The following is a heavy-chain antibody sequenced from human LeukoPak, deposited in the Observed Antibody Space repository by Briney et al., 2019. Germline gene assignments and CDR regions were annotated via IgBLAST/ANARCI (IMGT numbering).Heavy chain of an antibody. D-gene: IGHD2-2*02. Sequence: SETLSLPCTVSGGSISSCYWSWIRQPPGKGLEWSGYIYYSGSTNYNPSLKSRVTISVDTSKNQFSLKLSSVTAADTAVYYCARANCSSTSCHSGPYYYYGMDVWGQGTTVTVSS. CDR3: ARANCSSTSCHSGPYYYYGMDV. V-gene: IGHV4-59*01. CDR1: GGSISSCY. J-gene: IGHJ6*02. CDR2: IYYSGST.